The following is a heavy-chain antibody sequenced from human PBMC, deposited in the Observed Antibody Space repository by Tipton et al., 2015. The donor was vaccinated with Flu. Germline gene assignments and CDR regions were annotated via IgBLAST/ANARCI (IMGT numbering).Heavy chain of an antibody. D-gene: IGHD6-13*01. J-gene: IGHJ4*02. CDR3: ATEGIAAAGRPWEAGSFDY. CDR2: ISTSGTTI. Sequence: SLRLSCAASGFTFSSYEMNWVRQAPGKGLESVSYISTSGTTIYYADSVKGRFTISRDNAKSSLFLQMNSLRAEETAVYYCATEGIAAAGRPWEAGSFDYWGQGTLVTVSS. CDR1: GFTFSSYE. V-gene: IGHV3-48*03.